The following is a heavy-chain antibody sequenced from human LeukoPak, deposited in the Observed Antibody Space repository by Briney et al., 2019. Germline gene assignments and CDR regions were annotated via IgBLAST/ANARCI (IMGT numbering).Heavy chain of an antibody. Sequence: PSETLSLTCTVSGGSISSYYWSWIRQPPGKGLEWIGYIYYSGSTNYNPSLKSRVTISVDTSKNQFSLKLSSVTAADTAVYYCAASREGATDYWGQGTLVIVSS. V-gene: IGHV4-59*01. D-gene: IGHD1-26*01. CDR1: GGSISSYY. CDR2: IYYSGST. J-gene: IGHJ4*02. CDR3: AASREGATDY.